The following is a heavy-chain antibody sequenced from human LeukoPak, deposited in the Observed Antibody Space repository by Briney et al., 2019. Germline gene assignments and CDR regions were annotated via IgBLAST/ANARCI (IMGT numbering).Heavy chain of an antibody. CDR3: ARGPSAYPKCFDY. V-gene: IGHV3-33*01. CDR2: IWYDGSNK. J-gene: IGHJ4*02. D-gene: IGHD5-12*01. Sequence: GGSLRLSGAASGFNFSSFVMHWVRHAPGKGLVWGAVIWYDGSNKYYADSVKGRFTISRDNSKNTLYLQMNSLRAEDTAVYYCARGPSAYPKCFDYWGQGTLVTVSS. CDR1: GFNFSSFV.